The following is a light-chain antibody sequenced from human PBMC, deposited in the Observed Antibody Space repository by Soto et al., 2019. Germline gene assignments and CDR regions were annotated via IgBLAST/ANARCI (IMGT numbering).Light chain of an antibody. J-gene: IGLJ1*01. V-gene: IGLV2-14*01. CDR2: EVT. CDR1: SSDVGGYNY. CDR3: SSYTSRITRV. Sequence: QSVLTQPASVSGSPGQSITISSTGTSSDVGGYNYVSWYQQHPGKAPKLMIYEVTNRPSGVSNRFSGSKSGNTASLTISGLQAEDEADYYCSSYTSRITRVFGTGTKVTVL.